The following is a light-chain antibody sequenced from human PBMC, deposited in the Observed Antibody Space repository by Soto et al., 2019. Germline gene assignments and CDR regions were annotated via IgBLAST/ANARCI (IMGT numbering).Light chain of an antibody. CDR1: SSNIKTNG. Sequence: QSVLAQPPSASGTPGQTVTISCSGGSSNIKTNGVSWYQQVPGAAPKLLIYSNSQRPSGAPDRFSGSKSGTSASLAISGLQSEDEATYHCSTWDDRLNGLIFGGGTELSVL. CDR3: STWDDRLNGLI. J-gene: IGLJ2*01. CDR2: SNS. V-gene: IGLV1-44*01.